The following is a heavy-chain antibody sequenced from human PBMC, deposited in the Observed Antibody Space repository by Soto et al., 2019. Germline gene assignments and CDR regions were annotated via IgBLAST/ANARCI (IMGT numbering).Heavy chain of an antibody. V-gene: IGHV4-4*02. CDR3: ARVFPTYCSSTSCYGERIGWFDP. Sequence: SETLSPTCAVSGGSISSSNWLSWVRQPPGKGLEWIGEIYHSGSTNYNPSLKSRVTISVDKSKNQFSLKLSSVTAADTAVYYCARVFPTYCSSTSCYGERIGWFDPWGQGTLVTVSS. J-gene: IGHJ5*02. D-gene: IGHD2-2*01. CDR2: IYHSGST. CDR1: GGSISSSNW.